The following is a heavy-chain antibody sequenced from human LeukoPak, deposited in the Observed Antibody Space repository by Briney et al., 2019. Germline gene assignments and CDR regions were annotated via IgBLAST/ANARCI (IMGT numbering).Heavy chain of an antibody. CDR1: GGSISSYY. CDR2: IYDSGST. J-gene: IGHJ3*02. Sequence: SETLSLTCTVSGGSISSYYWSWIRQPPGKGLGWIGYIYDSGSTNYNPSLKSRVTISVDTSKNRFSLKLSSVTAADTAVFYCASLTTADAFDIWGQGTMVTVSS. D-gene: IGHD3-22*01. CDR3: ASLTTADAFDI. V-gene: IGHV4-59*01.